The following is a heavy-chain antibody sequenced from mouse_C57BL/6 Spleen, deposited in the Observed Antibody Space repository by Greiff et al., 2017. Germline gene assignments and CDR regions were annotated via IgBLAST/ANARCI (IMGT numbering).Heavy chain of an antibody. J-gene: IGHJ4*01. CDR1: GYAFTNYL. V-gene: IGHV1-54*01. CDR3: ARDYYDYDERGYAMDY. CDR2: INPGSGGT. D-gene: IGHD2-4*01. Sequence: QVQLKESGAELVRPGTSVKVSCKASGYAFTNYLIEWVKQRPGQGLEWIGVINPGSGGTNYNEKFKGKATLTADKSSSTAYMQLSSLTSEDSAVYFCARDYYDYDERGYAMDYWGQGTSVTVSS.